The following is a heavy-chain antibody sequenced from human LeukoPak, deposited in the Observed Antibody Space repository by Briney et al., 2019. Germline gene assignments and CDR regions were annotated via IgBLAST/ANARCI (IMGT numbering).Heavy chain of an antibody. CDR2: IYYSGST. Sequence: SETLSLTCTVSGGSISSGSYYWSWIRQPPGKGLEWIGYIYYSGSTSYNPSLKSRVTISVDTSKNQFSLKLSSVTAADTAVYYCARIFYGSGSYHSPRFDYWGQGTLVTVSS. D-gene: IGHD3-10*01. CDR1: GGSISSGSYY. J-gene: IGHJ4*02. CDR3: ARIFYGSGSYHSPRFDY. V-gene: IGHV4-61*01.